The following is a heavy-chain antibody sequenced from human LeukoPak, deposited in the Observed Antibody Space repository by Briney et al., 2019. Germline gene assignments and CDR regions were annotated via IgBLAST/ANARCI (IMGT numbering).Heavy chain of an antibody. J-gene: IGHJ4*02. CDR2: IYYSGST. D-gene: IGHD3-22*01. Sequence: SETLSLTCAVYGGSFSGYYWSWIRQPPGKGLEWIGYIYYSGSTNYNPSLKSRVTISVDTSKNQFSLKLSSVTAADTAVYYCARSYYYDSSGYYQIDYWGQGTLVTVSS. V-gene: IGHV4-59*01. CDR3: ARSYYYDSSGYYQIDY. CDR1: GGSFSGYY.